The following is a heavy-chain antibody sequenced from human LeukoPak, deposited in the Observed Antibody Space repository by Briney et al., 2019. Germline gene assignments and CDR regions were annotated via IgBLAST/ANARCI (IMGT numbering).Heavy chain of an antibody. V-gene: IGHV1-69*06. J-gene: IGHJ4*02. D-gene: IGHD3-22*01. CDR2: IIPIFGTA. Sequence: SVKVSCKASGGTFSSYAISWVRQTPGQGLECMGRIIPIFGTANYAQKFQGRVTITADKSTSTAYMELSSLRSEDTAVYYCARDAPYYYDSSGYADYWGQGTLVTVSS. CDR1: GGTFSSYA. CDR3: ARDAPYYYDSSGYADY.